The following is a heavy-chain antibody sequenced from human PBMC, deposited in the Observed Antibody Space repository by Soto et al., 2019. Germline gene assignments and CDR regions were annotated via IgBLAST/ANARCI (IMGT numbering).Heavy chain of an antibody. D-gene: IGHD1-7*01. CDR3: ARDRDNWNYVDKSRFDS. Sequence: SETLSLTCAVVGGSFIGFYWRWIRQPPGKGLEWIGEINHSGGTNYNPSLKSRVTISVDTSKNQFSLKLSSVTAADTAVYYCARDRDNWNYVDKSRFDSWGQGTLVTVSS. J-gene: IGHJ5*01. CDR2: INHSGGT. V-gene: IGHV4-34*01. CDR1: GGSFIGFY.